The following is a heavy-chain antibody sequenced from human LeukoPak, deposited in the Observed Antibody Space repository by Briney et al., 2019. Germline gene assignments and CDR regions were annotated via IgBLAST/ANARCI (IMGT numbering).Heavy chain of an antibody. V-gene: IGHV3-13*05. CDR1: GFTFSSYD. J-gene: IGHJ6*04. CDR2: IGTAGDP. CDR3: ARGRPVTMVRGVTPPSYGMDV. Sequence: GGSLRLSCAASGFTFSSYDMHWVRHATGKGLEWVSAIGTAGDPYYPGSVKGRFTISRENAKNSLYLQMNSLRAGDTAVYYCARGRPVTMVRGVTPPSYGMDVWGKGTTVTVSS. D-gene: IGHD3-10*01.